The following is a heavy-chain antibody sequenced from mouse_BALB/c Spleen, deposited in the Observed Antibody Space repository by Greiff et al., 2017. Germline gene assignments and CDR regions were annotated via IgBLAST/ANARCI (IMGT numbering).Heavy chain of an antibody. CDR2: ILPGSGST. Sequence: QVQLKQSGAELMKPGASVKISCKATGYTFSSYWIEWVKQRPGHGLEWIGEILPGSGSTNYNEKFKGKATFTADTSSNTAYMQLSSLTSEDSAVYYCAREEVYGYDPFAYWGQGTLVTVSA. D-gene: IGHD2-2*01. J-gene: IGHJ3*01. CDR3: AREEVYGYDPFAY. CDR1: GYTFSSYW. V-gene: IGHV1-9*01.